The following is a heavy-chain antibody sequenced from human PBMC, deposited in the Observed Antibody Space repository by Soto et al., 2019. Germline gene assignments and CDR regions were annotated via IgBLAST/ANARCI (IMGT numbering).Heavy chain of an antibody. D-gene: IGHD1-26*01. CDR2: IAEDGSKK. J-gene: IGHJ4*02. CDR1: GFNFSTYY. Sequence: GGSLRLSCAASGFNFSTYYVGWVRQAPGKGLEWVANIAEDGSKKDYADSVKGRFTVSRDNADNSLHLQMHSLRVEDTALYYCVRGGAAQPHWGQGAWVTVSS. CDR3: VRGGAAQPH. V-gene: IGHV3-7*01.